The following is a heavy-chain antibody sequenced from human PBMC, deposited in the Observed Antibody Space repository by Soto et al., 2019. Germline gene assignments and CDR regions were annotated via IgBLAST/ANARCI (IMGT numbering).Heavy chain of an antibody. CDR3: ASIGLAADYYYYGMDV. CDR1: GYSFTSYW. D-gene: IGHD6-19*01. Sequence: GESLKISCKGSGYSFTSYWIGWVRQMPGKGLEWMGIIYPGDSETRYSPSFQGQDTTSADKSISTAYLQWSSLKASDTAMYYCASIGLAADYYYYGMDVWGQGTTVTVSS. CDR2: IYPGDSET. J-gene: IGHJ6*02. V-gene: IGHV5-51*01.